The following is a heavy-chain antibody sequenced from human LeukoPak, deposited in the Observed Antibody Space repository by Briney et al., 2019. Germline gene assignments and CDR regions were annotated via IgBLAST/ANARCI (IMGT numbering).Heavy chain of an antibody. CDR2: IYSGGST. CDR3: ARGITSEQWPGDY. CDR1: GFSVGTNY. Sequence: GGSLRLSCAASGFSVGTNYMTWVRQAPGKGLEWVSVIYSGGSTYYADSVKGRFTISRDNSKNTLYLQMNSLRAEDTAVYYCARGITSEQWPGDYWGQGTLVTVSS. V-gene: IGHV3-53*01. D-gene: IGHD6-19*01. J-gene: IGHJ4*02.